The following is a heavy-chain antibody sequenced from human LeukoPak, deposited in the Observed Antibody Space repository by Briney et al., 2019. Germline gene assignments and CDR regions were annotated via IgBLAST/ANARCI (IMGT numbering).Heavy chain of an antibody. CDR2: ISGGST. CDR3: ARDRTSSGWFRDLDY. V-gene: IGHV3-38-3*01. CDR1: GFTVSSNE. J-gene: IGHJ4*02. D-gene: IGHD6-19*01. Sequence: GGSLRLSCAASGFTVSSNEMSWVRQAPGKGLEWVSSISGGSTYYADSRKGRFTISRDNSKNTLYLQMNSLRAEDTAVYYCARDRTSSGWFRDLDYWGQGTLVTVSS.